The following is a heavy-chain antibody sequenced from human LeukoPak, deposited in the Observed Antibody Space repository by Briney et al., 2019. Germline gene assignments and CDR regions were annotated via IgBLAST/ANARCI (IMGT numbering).Heavy chain of an antibody. Sequence: GGSLRLSCAASEFTFSSYSMTWVRQAPGKGLEWVSSISGNSRYIYYADSMRGRFTISRDNAKNSLYLQMNSLKPEDTAVYYCATFNWNDFLFDYWGQGTLVTVSS. CDR2: ISGNSRYI. V-gene: IGHV3-21*06. J-gene: IGHJ4*02. CDR1: EFTFSSYS. D-gene: IGHD1-20*01. CDR3: ATFNWNDFLFDY.